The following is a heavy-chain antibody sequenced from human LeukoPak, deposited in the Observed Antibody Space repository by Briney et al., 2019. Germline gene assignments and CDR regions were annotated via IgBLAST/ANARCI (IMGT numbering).Heavy chain of an antibody. CDR3: ARRAPSPYSSSSFYYYYYMDV. J-gene: IGHJ6*03. CDR1: GGSISSGSYY. D-gene: IGHD6-6*01. CDR2: IYTSGST. Sequence: SETLSLTCIVSGGSISSGSYYWSWIRQPAGKGLEWIGRIYTSGSTNYNPSLKSRVTISVDTSKNQFSLKLSSVTAADTAVYYCARRAPSPYSSSSFYYYYYMDVWGKGTTVTVSS. V-gene: IGHV4-61*02.